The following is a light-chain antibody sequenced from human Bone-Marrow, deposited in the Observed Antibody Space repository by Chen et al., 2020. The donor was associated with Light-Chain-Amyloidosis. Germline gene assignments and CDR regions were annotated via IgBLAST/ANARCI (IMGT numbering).Light chain of an antibody. V-gene: IGLV3-25*03. CDR1: DLPTKY. J-gene: IGLJ2*01. Sequence: SYELTQPPSVSVSPGQTARITCSGDDLPTKYAYWYQQKPGQAPVLVIHRDTERPSGISERFVGSSAGTTATLSISGVQAEDEADYHCQSADSSGTYEVIFGGGTKLTVL. CDR2: RDT. CDR3: QSADSSGTYEVI.